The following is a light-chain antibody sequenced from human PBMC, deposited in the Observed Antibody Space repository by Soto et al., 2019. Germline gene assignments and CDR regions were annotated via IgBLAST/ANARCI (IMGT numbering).Light chain of an antibody. J-gene: IGKJ2*01. CDR1: QSVNINY. V-gene: IGKV3-20*01. CDR2: GAS. Sequence: EIVVTQSPGTLSLSPGEGATLSCRASQSVNINYLAWYQHKPGQAPRLLIYGASRRAAGIPDRFSGSGSGTDFTLTIARLEPEDFAVFYCQQYGLSPHTFGQGTKLEIK. CDR3: QQYGLSPHT.